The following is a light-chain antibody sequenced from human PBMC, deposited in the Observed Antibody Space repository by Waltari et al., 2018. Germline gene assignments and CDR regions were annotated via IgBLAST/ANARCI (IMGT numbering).Light chain of an antibody. Sequence: EIVLTQTPGTLSLSPGERATLSCRASQIVSSSYLAWYQQKPGQDPRRLIYGASSRATGIPDRFSGSGSGTDFTLTISRLEPEDFAVYYCQQYHSSPYTFGQGTKLEIK. CDR3: QQYHSSPYT. V-gene: IGKV3-20*01. CDR2: GAS. J-gene: IGKJ2*01. CDR1: QIVSSSY.